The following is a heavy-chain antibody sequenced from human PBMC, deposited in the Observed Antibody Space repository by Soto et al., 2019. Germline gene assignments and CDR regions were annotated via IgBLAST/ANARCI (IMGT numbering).Heavy chain of an antibody. J-gene: IGHJ5*02. CDR2: IIPIFGTA. D-gene: IGHD6-6*01. Sequence: QVQLVQSGAEVKKPGSSVKVSCKASGGTFSSYAISWVRQAPGQGLEWMGGIIPIFGTANYAQKFQGRVTITADESTSTAYMELGSLRSEDTAVYYCARDLGREYSSRNWFDPWGKGILVTVSS. V-gene: IGHV1-69*01. CDR3: ARDLGREYSSRNWFDP. CDR1: GGTFSSYA.